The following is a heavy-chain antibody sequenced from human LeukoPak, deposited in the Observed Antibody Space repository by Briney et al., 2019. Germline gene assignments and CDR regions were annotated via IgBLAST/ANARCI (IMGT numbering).Heavy chain of an antibody. CDR2: INLGDSDT. CDR3: ARRPYSGSPNWFDP. J-gene: IGHJ5*02. CDR1: GHRFTNHW. D-gene: IGHD1-26*01. Sequence: GKSLKKSCEVSGHRFTNHWIGWVRQMPGKGLEWMGIINLGDSDTKYSPSFQGQVTISLDKSISTAYLQWRSLKASDTAMYYCARRPYSGSPNWFDPWGQGTLVTVSS. V-gene: IGHV5-51*01.